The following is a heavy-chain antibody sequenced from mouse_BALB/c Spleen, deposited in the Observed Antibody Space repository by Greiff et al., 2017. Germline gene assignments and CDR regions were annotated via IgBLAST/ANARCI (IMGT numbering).Heavy chain of an antibody. CDR2: INSNGGST. CDR3: ARHEGELGRFDY. CDR1: GFTFSSYY. J-gene: IGHJ2*01. D-gene: IGHD4-1*01. V-gene: IGHV5-6-2*01. Sequence: EVHLVESGGGLVKLGGSLKLSCAASGFTFSSYYMSWVRQTPEKRLELVAAINSNGGSTYYPDTVKGRFTISRDNAKNTLYLQMSSLKSEDTALYYCARHEGELGRFDYWGQGTTLTVSS.